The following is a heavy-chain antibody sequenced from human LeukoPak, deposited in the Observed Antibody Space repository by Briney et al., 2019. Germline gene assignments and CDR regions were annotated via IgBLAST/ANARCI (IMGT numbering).Heavy chain of an antibody. CDR1: GGSISSSSYY. CDR3: ARRRGRHLPYFDY. CDR2: IYYSGST. V-gene: IGHV4-39*01. J-gene: IGHJ4*02. D-gene: IGHD1-26*01. Sequence: SETLSLTCTVSGGSISSSSYYWGWIRQPPGKGLEWIGSIYYSGSTYYNPSLKSRVTISVDTSKNQFSLKLSSVTAADTAVYYCARRRGRHLPYFDYWGQGTLVTVSS.